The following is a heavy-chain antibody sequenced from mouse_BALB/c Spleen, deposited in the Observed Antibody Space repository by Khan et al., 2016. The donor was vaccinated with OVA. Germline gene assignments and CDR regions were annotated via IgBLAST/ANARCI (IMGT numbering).Heavy chain of an antibody. CDR3: TRLGKKGWYAY. V-gene: IGHV1S135*01. Sequence: EVQLQESGPELMKPGASVKISCKASGYSFTDYYIHWVKQSHGQSLEWIGYIDPFNGGTDFNQKFKGTATLTVDKSSSTAYMHLNSLTYEDYAVYYCTRLGKKGWYAYWGQGTLVTVSA. CDR2: IDPFNGGT. CDR1: GYSFTDYY. J-gene: IGHJ3*01.